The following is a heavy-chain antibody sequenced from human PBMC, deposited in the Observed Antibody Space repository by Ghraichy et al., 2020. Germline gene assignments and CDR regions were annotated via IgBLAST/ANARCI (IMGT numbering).Heavy chain of an antibody. CDR3: AAGYSYGWGYYGMDV. V-gene: IGHV3-23*01. D-gene: IGHD5-18*01. CDR1: GFTFSSYA. CDR2: ISGSGGST. J-gene: IGHJ6*02. Sequence: GGSLRLSCAASGFTFSSYAMSWVRQAPGKGLEWVSAISGSGGSTYYADSVKGRFTISRDNSKNTLYLQMNSLRAEDTAVYYCAAGYSYGWGYYGMDVWGQGTTVTVSS.